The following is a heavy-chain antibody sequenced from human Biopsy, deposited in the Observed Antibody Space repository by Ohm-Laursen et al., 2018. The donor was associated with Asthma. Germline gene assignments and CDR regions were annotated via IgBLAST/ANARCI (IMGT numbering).Heavy chain of an antibody. CDR3: VRDGTDDAFDI. CDR1: GFSFSNFA. D-gene: IGHD1-1*01. J-gene: IGHJ3*02. CDR2: ISKDASTQ. Sequence: RSLRLSCTASGFSFSNFAIHWVRQAPGKGLEWVGVISKDASTQDYADSVRGRFTMARANSKNTLDLQMNSLREEDTAVYYCVRDGTDDAFDIWGQGTVVSVSS. V-gene: IGHV3-30*01.